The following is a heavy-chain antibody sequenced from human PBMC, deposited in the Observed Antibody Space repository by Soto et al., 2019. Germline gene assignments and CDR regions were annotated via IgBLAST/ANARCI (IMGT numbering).Heavy chain of an antibody. CDR1: GFTFSNYA. CDR2: ISHDGSNR. Sequence: QVQLVESGGGVVQPGRSLRLSCAASGFTFSNYAIHWIRQAPGKGLEWVAVISHDGSNRYYADSVKGRFTVSRDNSKNTVFLQVNSLRAEDTAVYFCVKDPAGDRTGTFDYWGQGTLVTVSS. D-gene: IGHD4-17*01. J-gene: IGHJ4*02. V-gene: IGHV3-30*18. CDR3: VKDPAGDRTGTFDY.